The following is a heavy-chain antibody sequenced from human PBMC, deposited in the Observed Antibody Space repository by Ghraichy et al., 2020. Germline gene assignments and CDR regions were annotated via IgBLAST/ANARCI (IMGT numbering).Heavy chain of an antibody. CDR2: ISSSGNTI. CDR3: ARDLYGSGRYLDS. V-gene: IGHV3-48*02. D-gene: IGHD3-10*01. Sequence: GSLRLSCAASGFTFNTYSMNWVRQAPGKGLEWVSYISSSGNTIYYANSVKGRFTISRDNAKNSLNLQMNSLRDEDTAVYYCARDLYGSGRYLDSWGQGTLVTVSS. CDR1: GFTFNTYS. J-gene: IGHJ5*01.